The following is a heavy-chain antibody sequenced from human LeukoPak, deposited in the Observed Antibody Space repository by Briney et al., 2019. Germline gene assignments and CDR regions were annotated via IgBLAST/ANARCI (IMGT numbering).Heavy chain of an antibody. CDR1: EFTVSSNY. J-gene: IGHJ3*02. D-gene: IGHD1-1*01. V-gene: IGHV3-53*01. Sequence: PGGSLRLSCAASEFTVSSNYMSWVRQAPGKGLEWVSSIYSGGSTYYADSVKGRFTISRDSSENTLYLQMNSLRAEDTAVYYCARGHNWNDRGAIDIWGQGTMVTVSS. CDR3: ARGHNWNDRGAIDI. CDR2: IYSGGST.